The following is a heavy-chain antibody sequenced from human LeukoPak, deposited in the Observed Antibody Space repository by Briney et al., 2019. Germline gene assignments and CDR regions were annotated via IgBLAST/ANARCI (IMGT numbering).Heavy chain of an antibody. J-gene: IGHJ4*02. CDR1: GFTFSTYS. V-gene: IGHV3-48*01. Sequence: GGSLRLSCTASGFTFSTYSMNWVRQAPGRGLEWVSYISGSSSSSDGGAIQYADSVKGRFTISRDNDKNSLYLQMNSLRAEDTAVYYCAREIRFGELAFDYWGQGTLVTVSS. D-gene: IGHD3-10*01. CDR3: AREIRFGELAFDY. CDR2: ISGSSSSSDGGAI.